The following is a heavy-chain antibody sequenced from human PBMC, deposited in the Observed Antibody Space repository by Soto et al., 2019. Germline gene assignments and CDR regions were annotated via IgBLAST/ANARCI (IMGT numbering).Heavy chain of an antibody. J-gene: IGHJ5*02. CDR3: ARDGVAYYYGSGSTRWFDP. CDR2: IIPIFGTA. D-gene: IGHD3-10*01. Sequence: QVQLVQSGAEVKKPGSSVKVSCKASGGTFSSYAISWVRQAPGQGLEWMGGIIPIFGTANYAQKFQGRVTITADESTSTAYMALGSLRSEDTAVYYCARDGVAYYYGSGSTRWFDPWGQGTLVTVSS. CDR1: GGTFSSYA. V-gene: IGHV1-69*12.